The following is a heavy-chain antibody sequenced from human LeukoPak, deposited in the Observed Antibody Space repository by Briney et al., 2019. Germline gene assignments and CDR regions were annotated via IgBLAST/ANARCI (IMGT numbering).Heavy chain of an antibody. CDR2: IIPIFGTA. CDR3: ARDQGYSSSPGVVNPGMIDY. D-gene: IGHD6-6*01. J-gene: IGHJ4*02. Sequence: ASVKVSCKASGGTFSSYAISWVRQAPGQGLEWMGGIIPIFGTANYAQKFQGRVTITADESTSTAYMELSSLRSEDTAVYYCARDQGYSSSPGVVNPGMIDYWGQGTLVTVSS. V-gene: IGHV1-69*13. CDR1: GGTFSSYA.